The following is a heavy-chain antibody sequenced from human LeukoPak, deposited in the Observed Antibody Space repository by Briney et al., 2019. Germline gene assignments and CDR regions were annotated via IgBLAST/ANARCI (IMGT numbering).Heavy chain of an antibody. CDR1: GVSISSSGSY. V-gene: IGHV4-30-4*08. Sequence: SETLSLTCTVSGVSISSSGSYWGWIRQPPGKGLEWIGYIYYSGSTYYNPSLKSRVTISVDTSKNQFSLKLSSVTAADTAVYYCARQEATVTTSSMLYYYGMDVWGQGTTVTVSS. CDR2: IYYSGST. J-gene: IGHJ6*02. CDR3: ARQEATVTTSSMLYYYGMDV. D-gene: IGHD4-17*01.